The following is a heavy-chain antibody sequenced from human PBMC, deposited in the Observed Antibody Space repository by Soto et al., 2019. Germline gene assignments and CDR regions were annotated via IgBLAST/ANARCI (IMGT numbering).Heavy chain of an antibody. J-gene: IGHJ4*02. CDR1: GFTFSTYA. V-gene: IGHV3-64*07. D-gene: IGHD3-3*01. Sequence: EVQLVESGGGLVQPGGSLTISCAASGFTFSTYAMHWVRQAPRKGLEYVSAISRSGDSTYHADSVKGRFTISRDNSKNTLYLQLGSLRLEDMGVYYCARLGSGLDYWGQGTLVTVSS. CDR3: ARLGSGLDY. CDR2: ISRSGDST.